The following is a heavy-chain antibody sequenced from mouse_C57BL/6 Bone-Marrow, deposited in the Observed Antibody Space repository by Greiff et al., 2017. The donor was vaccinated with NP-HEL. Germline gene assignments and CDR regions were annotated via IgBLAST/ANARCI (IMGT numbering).Heavy chain of an antibody. CDR1: GYTFTSYG. J-gene: IGHJ4*01. Sequence: QVQLQQSGAELARPGASVKLSCKASGYTFTSYGISWVKQRTGQGLEWIGEIYPRSGNTYYNEKFKGKATLTADTSSSTAYMELRSLTSEDSAVYFCAREKDSNYVNYAMDYWGQGTSVTVSS. D-gene: IGHD2-5*01. CDR2: IYPRSGNT. V-gene: IGHV1-81*01. CDR3: AREKDSNYVNYAMDY.